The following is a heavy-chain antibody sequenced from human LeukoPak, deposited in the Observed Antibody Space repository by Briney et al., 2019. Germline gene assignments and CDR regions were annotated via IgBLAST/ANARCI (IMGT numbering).Heavy chain of an antibody. CDR1: GGSISGYH. J-gene: IGHJ6*03. CDR2: IYYSGSS. V-gene: IGHV4-59*01. Sequence: SETLSLTCNVSGGSISGYHWSWIRQPPGKGLEWLGYIYYSGSSNYNPSLKSRVTLSADTSKNQFSLKLSSVTAADTAVYYCARVPRSYYYYYYMDVWGKGTTVTVSS. CDR3: ARVPRSYYYYYYMDV.